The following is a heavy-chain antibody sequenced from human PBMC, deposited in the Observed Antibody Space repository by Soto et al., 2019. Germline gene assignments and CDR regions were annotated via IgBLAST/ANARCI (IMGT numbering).Heavy chain of an antibody. D-gene: IGHD2-2*01. V-gene: IGHV4-4*07. J-gene: IGHJ6*02. CDR3: SRVGCSNSKCYTRGMDV. CDR2: IYSDGTT. Sequence: ASETLSLTCTVSGGSISGYYWSWVRQPAGKGLEWVGRIYSDGTTNYSPSLKSRVTMSLDTSKDQFSLHLNSVTAADTAVDYCSRVGCSNSKCYTRGMDVWGQGTTVTVSS. CDR1: GGSISGYY.